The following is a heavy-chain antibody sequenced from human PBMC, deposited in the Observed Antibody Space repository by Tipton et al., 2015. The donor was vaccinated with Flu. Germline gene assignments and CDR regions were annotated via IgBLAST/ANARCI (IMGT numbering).Heavy chain of an antibody. CDR1: GGSISSYY. CDR2: IYNSGST. CDR3: AREEYCSGGTCYEGWFDP. D-gene: IGHD2-15*01. J-gene: IGHJ5*02. V-gene: IGHV4-4*07. Sequence: TLSLTCIVSGGSISSYYWSWIRQPAGKGLEWIGRIYNSGSTNYNPSLKSRVTMSVDTSKNQFSLKLSSVTAADTAVYYCAREEYCSGGTCYEGWFDPWGQGTLVTVSS.